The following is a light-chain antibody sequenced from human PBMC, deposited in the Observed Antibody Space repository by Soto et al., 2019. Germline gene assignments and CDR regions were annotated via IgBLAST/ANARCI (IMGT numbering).Light chain of an antibody. V-gene: IGKV3-20*01. Sequence: EIVLTQSPGTLSLSPGEGATLSCRASQSVASSLAWYEQKPGQAPRLLIYGASSRSTGIPDRFSGSGSGTDFTLTISRLVPEDFALYYCQQYGSSPITFGQGTRLEIE. J-gene: IGKJ5*01. CDR1: QSVASS. CDR3: QQYGSSPIT. CDR2: GAS.